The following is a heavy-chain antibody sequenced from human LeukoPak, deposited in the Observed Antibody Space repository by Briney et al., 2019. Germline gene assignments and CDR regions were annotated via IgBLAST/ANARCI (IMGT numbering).Heavy chain of an antibody. CDR2: ISWNSGSI. CDR3: AKDEWLTH. CDR1: GFTFDDYA. V-gene: IGHV3-9*01. D-gene: IGHD5-12*01. Sequence: GRSLRLSCAASGFTFDDYAMHWVRQAPGKGLEWVSGISWNSGSIGYADSVKGRFTISRDNAKNSLYLQMNSLRAEDTALYYCAKDEWLTHWGQGTLVTVPS. J-gene: IGHJ4*02.